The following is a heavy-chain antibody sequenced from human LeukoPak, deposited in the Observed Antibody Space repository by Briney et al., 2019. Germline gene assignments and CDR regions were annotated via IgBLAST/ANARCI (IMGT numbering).Heavy chain of an antibody. D-gene: IGHD5-18*01. V-gene: IGHV1-69*04. J-gene: IGHJ6*02. CDR1: GGTFSSSA. CDR3: ARDQGLTAPPPYGLDV. CDR2: IIPVLNIT. Sequence: GASVKVSCKASGGTFSSSAITWVRQAPGQGPEWMGRIIPVLNITSYAQKFQGSVTITADTSTSTVYMELSSLRSEETAVYYCARDQGLTAPPPYGLDVWGQGTTVIVSS.